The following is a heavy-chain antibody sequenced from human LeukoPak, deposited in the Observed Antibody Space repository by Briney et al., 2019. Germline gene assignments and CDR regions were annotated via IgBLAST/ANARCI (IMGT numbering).Heavy chain of an antibody. J-gene: IGHJ4*02. CDR3: AKGLGSGSGYFDY. Sequence: GGSLRLSCAASGFTVSSNYMSWVRQAPGKGLEWVSVIYSGGNTNYADSVKGRFTISRDNSKNTLFLQMNSLRAEDTAVYYCAKGLGSGSGYFDYWGQGTLVTVSS. V-gene: IGHV3-53*01. CDR1: GFTVSSNY. CDR2: IYSGGNT. D-gene: IGHD3-10*01.